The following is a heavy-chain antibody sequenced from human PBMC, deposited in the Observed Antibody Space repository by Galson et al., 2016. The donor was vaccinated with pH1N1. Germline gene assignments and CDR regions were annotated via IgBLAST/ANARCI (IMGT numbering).Heavy chain of an antibody. V-gene: IGHV4-4*02. D-gene: IGHD4-23*01. CDR3: ARDGGDYGGARQYKYFDT. CDR2: IYHIGGT. CDR1: GRSISSRNW. Sequence: AVAGRSISSRNWWSWVRQPPGQGLEWIGEIYHIGGTNYNPSLKIRVTISLDKSKNHFSLNLASVTAADTAVYYCARDGGDYGGARQYKYFDTWGQGTLVTVSS. J-gene: IGHJ5*02.